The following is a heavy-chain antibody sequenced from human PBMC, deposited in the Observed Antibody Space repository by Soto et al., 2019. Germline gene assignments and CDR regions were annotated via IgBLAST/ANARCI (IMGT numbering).Heavy chain of an antibody. Sequence: GASVKVSCKASGYTFTGYYMHWVRQAPGQGLEWMGWINPNSGGTNYAQKFQGWVTMTRDTSISTAYMELSRLRSDDTAVYYCAREDGYYYDSSVSNWFDPWGQGTLVTVSS. V-gene: IGHV1-2*04. CDR3: AREDGYYYDSSVSNWFDP. D-gene: IGHD3-22*01. CDR2: INPNSGGT. CDR1: GYTFTGYY. J-gene: IGHJ5*02.